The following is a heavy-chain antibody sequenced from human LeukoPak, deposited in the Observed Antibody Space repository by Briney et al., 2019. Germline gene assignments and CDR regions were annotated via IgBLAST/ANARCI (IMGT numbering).Heavy chain of an antibody. CDR1: GFTFSSYG. CDR2: ISGSGGST. J-gene: IGHJ4*02. V-gene: IGHV3-23*01. Sequence: GGSLRLSCAASGFTFSSYGMNWVRQAPGKGLEWVSVISGSGGSTYSAESVKGRFTISRDNSKNTLYLQMNSLRVEDTAVYYCAKGPRASGWTYFDYWGQGTLVTVSS. D-gene: IGHD6-19*01. CDR3: AKGPRASGWTYFDY.